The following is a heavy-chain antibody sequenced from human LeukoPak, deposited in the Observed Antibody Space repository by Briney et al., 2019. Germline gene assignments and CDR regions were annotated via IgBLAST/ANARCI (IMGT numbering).Heavy chain of an antibody. CDR2: ISGSGGST. D-gene: IGHD6-19*01. V-gene: IGHV3-23*01. CDR3: AKDSSGWYIFDY. J-gene: IGHJ4*02. Sequence: SGGSLRLSCAASGFTFSSYAMSWVRQAPGKGLEWVSAISGSGGSTYYADSVKGRFTISRDNSKNTLYLQMNGLRAEDTAVYYCAKDSSGWYIFDYWGQGTLVTVSS. CDR1: GFTFSSYA.